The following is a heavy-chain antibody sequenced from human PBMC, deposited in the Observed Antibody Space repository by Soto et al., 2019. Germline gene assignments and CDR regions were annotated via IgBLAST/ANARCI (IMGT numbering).Heavy chain of an antibody. J-gene: IGHJ4*02. CDR3: ARDLQGSGSFYSPDY. CDR1: GFTFSSYS. CDR2: ISSSSSYI. D-gene: IGHD3-10*01. V-gene: IGHV3-21*01. Sequence: EVQLVESGGGLVKPGGSLRLSCAASGFTFSSYSMNWVRQAPGKGLEWVSSISSSSSYIYYADSVKGRFTISRDNAKNSLYLQMNSLRAEDTAVYYCARDLQGSGSFYSPDYWGQGTLVTVSS.